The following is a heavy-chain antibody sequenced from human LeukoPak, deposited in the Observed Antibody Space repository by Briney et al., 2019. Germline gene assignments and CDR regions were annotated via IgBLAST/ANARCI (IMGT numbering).Heavy chain of an antibody. Sequence: SETLSLTCTVSGGSISSYYWSWIRQPPGKGLDWIGYIYSTGSTNYNPSLKSRVTISVDTSKNQYSLNLSSVTAADTAVYYCARRSLAASHFDYWGQGTLVTVSS. D-gene: IGHD6-6*01. CDR3: ARRSLAASHFDY. CDR1: GGSISSYY. CDR2: IYSTGST. V-gene: IGHV4-4*09. J-gene: IGHJ4*02.